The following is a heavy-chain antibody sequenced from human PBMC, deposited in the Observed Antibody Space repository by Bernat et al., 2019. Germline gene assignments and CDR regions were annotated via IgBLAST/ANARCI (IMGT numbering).Heavy chain of an antibody. J-gene: IGHJ6*02. V-gene: IGHV3-33*01. CDR1: GFTFSSYG. CDR3: ARDRAVSTKYCYGMDV. CDR2: IWHDGSNN. D-gene: IGHD4-11*01. Sequence: QVQLVESGGGVVQPGRSLRLSCAASGFTFSSYGMHWVRQAPGKGLEWVTLIWHDGSNNYYVDSVKGRFTISRDNSRNTLYLLMNSLRAEDTAVYYCARDRAVSTKYCYGMDVWGQGTTVTVSS.